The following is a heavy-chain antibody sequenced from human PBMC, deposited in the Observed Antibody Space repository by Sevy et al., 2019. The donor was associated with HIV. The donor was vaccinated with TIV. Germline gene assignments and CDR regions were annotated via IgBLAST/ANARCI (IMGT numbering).Heavy chain of an antibody. D-gene: IGHD6-19*01. CDR1: GFTFSTYS. CDR2: ISSTSSYI. Sequence: GESLKISCAASGFTFSTYSMNWVRQAPGKGLEWVSSISSTSSYIDYAYSVKGRFTISRDNAKNSLYLQMNNLRAEDTAVYYCARDYNSGWRKFNLFDPWGQGTPVTVSS. CDR3: ARDYNSGWRKFNLFDP. J-gene: IGHJ5*02. V-gene: IGHV3-21*01.